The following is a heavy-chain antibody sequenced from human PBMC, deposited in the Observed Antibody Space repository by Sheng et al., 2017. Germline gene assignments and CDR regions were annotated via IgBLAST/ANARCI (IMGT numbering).Heavy chain of an antibody. D-gene: IGHD6-13*01. CDR3: AKGLYSSSWSDVDLWFDP. CDR2: INWSGDSI. Sequence: EVQLVESGGGLVQPGRSLRLSCAASGFTFDDYAMHWVRQAPGKGLEWVSGINWSGDSIGYADSVRGRFTISRDNAKNSLYLQMNSLRPEDMALYYCAKGLYSSSWSDVDLWFDPWGQGTLVTVSS. J-gene: IGHJ5*02. V-gene: IGHV3-9*03. CDR1: GFTFDDYA.